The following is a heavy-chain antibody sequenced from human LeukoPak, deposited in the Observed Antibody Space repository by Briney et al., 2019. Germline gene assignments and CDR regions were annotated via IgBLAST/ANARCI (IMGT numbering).Heavy chain of an antibody. D-gene: IGHD2-2*01. CDR3: ARPLPMCYLCHDAFDI. Sequence: GASVKVPCKASGYTFTGYYMHWVRQAPGQGLEWMGWINPNSGDTNYTQKFQGRVTMTRDTSISTAYMELSRLGSDDTAVYYCARPLPMCYLCHDAFDIWGQGTMVPASS. V-gene: IGHV1-2*02. CDR2: INPNSGDT. CDR1: GYTFTGYY. J-gene: IGHJ3*02.